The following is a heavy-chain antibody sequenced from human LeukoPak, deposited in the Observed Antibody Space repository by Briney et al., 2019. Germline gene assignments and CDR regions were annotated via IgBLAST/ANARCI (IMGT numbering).Heavy chain of an antibody. CDR2: IYPGDSDT. V-gene: IGHV5-51*01. J-gene: IGHJ3*02. D-gene: IGHD6-19*01. CDR3: ARRIAVAGSAGAFDI. CDR1: GYSFTSYW. Sequence: GASLQISCKGSGYSFTSYWIGWVRQMPGKGLEWMGIIYPGDSDTRYSPSFQGQVTISADKSISTAYLQWSSLKASDTAMYYCARRIAVAGSAGAFDIWGQGTMVTVSS.